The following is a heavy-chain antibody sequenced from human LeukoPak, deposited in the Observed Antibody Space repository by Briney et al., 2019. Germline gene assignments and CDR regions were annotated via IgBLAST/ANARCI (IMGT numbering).Heavy chain of an antibody. J-gene: IGHJ5*02. CDR1: GGSISSYY. CDR2: IYYSGST. CDR3: ARNNDYALFDP. D-gene: IGHD4-17*01. Sequence: SETLSLTCTVSGGSISSYYWRWIRQPPGEGLEWVGYIYYSGSTNYNPSLKSRVTIPVHTPNTHFALKLSSVTAADTAVYYCARNNDYALFDPWGQGTLVTVSS. V-gene: IGHV4-59*08.